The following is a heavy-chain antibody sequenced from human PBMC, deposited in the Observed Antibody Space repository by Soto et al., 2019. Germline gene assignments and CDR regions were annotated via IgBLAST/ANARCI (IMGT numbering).Heavy chain of an antibody. CDR2: IIPIFGTA. J-gene: IGHJ2*01. V-gene: IGHV1-69*13. CDR3: ARASFGAHSSWYFDL. Sequence: SVEVSCKASGGTFSSYAISWVRQAPGQGLEWMGGIIPIFGTANYAQKFQGRVTITADESTSTAYMELSSLRSEDTAVYYCARASFGAHSSWYFDLWGRGTLVTVSS. CDR1: GGTFSSYA. D-gene: IGHD3-3*01.